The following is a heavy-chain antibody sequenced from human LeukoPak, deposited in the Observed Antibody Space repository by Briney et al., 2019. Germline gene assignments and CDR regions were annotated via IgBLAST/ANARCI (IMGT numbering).Heavy chain of an antibody. CDR3: ARDWFHAIDY. J-gene: IGHJ4*02. CDR2: IRSDGSDE. D-gene: IGHD2/OR15-2a*01. CDR1: GFTLSSYW. V-gene: IGHV3-74*01. Sequence: PGGSLRLSCAASGFTLSSYWMSWVRQALGKGLVWVSRIRSDGSDERYAEAVKGRFTISRDNAKNTLYLQMNSLRDEDTAVYYCARDWFHAIDYWGQGTLVTVSS.